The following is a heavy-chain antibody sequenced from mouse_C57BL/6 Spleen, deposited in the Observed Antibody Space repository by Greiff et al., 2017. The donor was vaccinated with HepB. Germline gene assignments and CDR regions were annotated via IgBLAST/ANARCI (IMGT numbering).Heavy chain of an antibody. J-gene: IGHJ4*01. V-gene: IGHV1-15*01. D-gene: IGHD3-3*01. Sequence: VQLQQSGAELVRPGASVTLSCKASGYTFTDYEMHWVKQTPVHGLEWIGAIDPETGGTAYNQKFKGKAILTADKSSSTAYMELRSLTSEDSAVYYCTRRGLAYYAMDYWGQGTSVTVSS. CDR3: TRRGLAYYAMDY. CDR2: IDPETGGT. CDR1: GYTFTDYE.